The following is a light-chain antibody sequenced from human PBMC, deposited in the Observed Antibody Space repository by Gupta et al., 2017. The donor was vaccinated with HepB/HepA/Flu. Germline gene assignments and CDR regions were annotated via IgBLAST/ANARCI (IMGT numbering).Light chain of an antibody. Sequence: DIVMTQSPLSLSVTPGEPASISCRSNQSLLHSDGYNYLDLYLQKPGQSPQLLIYLGSNRASGVPDRFSGSGSGTDFTLKISRVEAEDVGVYYCMQALQTPRFGHGTKVDIK. J-gene: IGKJ3*01. CDR2: LGS. V-gene: IGKV2-28*01. CDR1: QSLLHSDGYNY. CDR3: MQALQTPR.